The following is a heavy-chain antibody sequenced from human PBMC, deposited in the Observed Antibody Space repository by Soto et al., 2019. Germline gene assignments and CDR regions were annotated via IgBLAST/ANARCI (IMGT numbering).Heavy chain of an antibody. D-gene: IGHD3-10*01. V-gene: IGHV3-23*01. CDR1: GFTFSSYA. Sequence: EVQLLESGGGLVQPGGSLRLSCAASGFTFSSYAMSWVRQAPGKGLEWVSTTSGSGGSTYYADSVKGRFTISRDNSKNTVYLQRNSVRAEDMAVYYCAKDGGYGSGSYYSDDWGQGTLVTVSS. CDR2: TSGSGGST. CDR3: AKDGGYGSGSYYSDD. J-gene: IGHJ4*02.